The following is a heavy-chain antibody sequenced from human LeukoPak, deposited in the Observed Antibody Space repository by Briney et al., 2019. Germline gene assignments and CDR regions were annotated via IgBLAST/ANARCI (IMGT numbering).Heavy chain of an antibody. CDR3: ARSGEMATIYYYYYYGMDV. CDR2: MNLNSGNT. V-gene: IGHV1-8*01. D-gene: IGHD5-24*01. J-gene: IGHJ6*02. Sequence: ASVKVSRKASGYTFTSYDFNWVRQPAAQGLEGVGWMNLNSGNTGYAQKSQGRGTMTRNTSISTAYMELSSLRSEDTAVYYCARSGEMATIYYYYYYGMDVWGQGTTVTVSS. CDR1: GYTFTSYD.